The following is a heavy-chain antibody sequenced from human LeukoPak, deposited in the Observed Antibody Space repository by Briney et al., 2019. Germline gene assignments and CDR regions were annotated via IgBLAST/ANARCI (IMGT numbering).Heavy chain of an antibody. CDR2: INPNSGGT. Sequence: ASVKVSCKASGYTFTGYYMHWVRQAPGRGLEWMGWINPNSGGTNYAQKFQGRVTMTRDTSISTAYMELSRLRSDDTAVYYCARIVVRTSRPDYWGQGTLVTVSS. V-gene: IGHV1-2*02. CDR1: GYTFTGYY. J-gene: IGHJ4*02. CDR3: ARIVVRTSRPDY. D-gene: IGHD3-22*01.